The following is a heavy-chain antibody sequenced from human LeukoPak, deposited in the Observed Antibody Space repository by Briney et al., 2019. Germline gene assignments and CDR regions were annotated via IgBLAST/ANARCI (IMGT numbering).Heavy chain of an antibody. CDR3: ARVVRYFDWPTSGDAFDI. V-gene: IGHV4-30-4*01. CDR1: GGSISSGDYY. CDR2: IYYSGST. J-gene: IGHJ3*02. D-gene: IGHD3-9*01. Sequence: SETLSLTCTVSGGSISSGDYYWSWIRRAPGKGLEWIGYIYYSGSTYYNPSLKSRVTISVDSSKNQLSLNLYSVTAADTAVYYCARVVRYFDWPTSGDAFDIWGQGTMVTVSS.